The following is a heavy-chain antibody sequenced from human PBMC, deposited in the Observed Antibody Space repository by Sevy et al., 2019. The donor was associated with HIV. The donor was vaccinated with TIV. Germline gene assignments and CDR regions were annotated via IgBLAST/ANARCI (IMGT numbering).Heavy chain of an antibody. CDR2: IRYDGSNK. Sequence: GGSLRLSCAASGFTLSSYGMHWVRQAPGKGLEWVAVIRYDGSNKYYADSVKGRFTISRDNSKNTLYLQMNSLRAEETAVYYWARDRLGITISAEWGGGMDVWGQGTTVTVSS. V-gene: IGHV3-33*01. CDR3: ARDRLGITISAEWGGGMDV. CDR1: GFTLSSYG. D-gene: IGHD3-3*01. J-gene: IGHJ6*02.